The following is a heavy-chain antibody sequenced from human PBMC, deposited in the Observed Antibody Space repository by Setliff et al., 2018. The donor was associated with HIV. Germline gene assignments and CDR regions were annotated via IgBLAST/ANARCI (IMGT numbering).Heavy chain of an antibody. CDR2: INPSGGST. CDR1: GFTFTTYY. J-gene: IGHJ4*02. Sequence: ASVKVSCKASGFTFTTYYMHWVRQAPGQGLEWMGIINPSGGSTTYAQKFQGRVTMTRDTSTSTVYMELSSLRFEDTAVYYCAREFPGGTYGFDHWGQGTLVTVSS. D-gene: IGHD1-26*01. V-gene: IGHV1-46*01. CDR3: AREFPGGTYGFDH.